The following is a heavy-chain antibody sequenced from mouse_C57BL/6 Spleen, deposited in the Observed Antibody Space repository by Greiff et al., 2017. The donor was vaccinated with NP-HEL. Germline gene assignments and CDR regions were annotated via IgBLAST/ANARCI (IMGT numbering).Heavy chain of an antibody. J-gene: IGHJ2*01. V-gene: IGHV1-26*01. D-gene: IGHD4-1*01. CDR1: GYTFTDYY. CDR2: INPNNGGT. Sequence: VQLQQTGPELVKPGASVKISCKASGYTFTDYYMNWVKQSHGKSLEWIGDINPNNGGTSYNQKFKGKATLTVDKSSSTAYMELRSLTSEDSAVYYCARDWDWGQGTTLTVSS. CDR3: ARDWD.